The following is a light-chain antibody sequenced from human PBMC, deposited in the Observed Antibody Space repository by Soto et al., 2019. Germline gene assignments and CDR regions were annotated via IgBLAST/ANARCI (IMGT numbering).Light chain of an antibody. CDR3: SSYTSSITYV. CDR1: SSDVGGYHY. V-gene: IGLV2-14*01. CDR2: DVS. J-gene: IGLJ1*01. Sequence: QSVLTQPASVSGSPGQSITISCTGTSSDVGGYHYVSWYQQYTGKAPKVMIYDVSNRPSGVSNRFSGSKSGTTASLTISGLQAEDEADYYCSSYTSSITYVFGTGTKLTVL.